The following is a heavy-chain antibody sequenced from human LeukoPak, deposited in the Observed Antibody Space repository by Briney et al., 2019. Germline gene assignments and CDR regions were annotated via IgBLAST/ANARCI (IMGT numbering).Heavy chain of an antibody. CDR2: ISSSSSYI. J-gene: IGHJ4*02. CDR1: EFTFSSYS. CDR3: ARDLVATRLPRVIGPGY. V-gene: IGHV3-21*01. D-gene: IGHD3-16*02. Sequence: GGSLRLSCAASEFTFSSYSMNWVRQAPGKGLEWVSSISSSSSYIYYADSVKGRFTISRDNAKNSLYLQMNSLRAEDTAVYYCARDLVATRLPRVIGPGYWGQGTLVTVSS.